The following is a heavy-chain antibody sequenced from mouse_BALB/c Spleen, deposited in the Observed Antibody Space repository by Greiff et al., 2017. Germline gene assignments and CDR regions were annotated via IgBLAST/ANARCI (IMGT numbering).Heavy chain of an antibody. CDR1: GFTFSSYA. J-gene: IGHJ3*01. CDR3: ARGITTVVEGFAY. D-gene: IGHD1-1*01. V-gene: IGHV5-6-5*01. CDR2: ISSGGST. Sequence: DVQLVESGGGLVKPGGSLKLSCAASGFTFSSYAMSWVRQTPEKRLEWVASISSGGSTYYPDSVKGRFTISRDNARNILYLQMSSLRSEDTAMYYCARGITTVVEGFAYWGQGTLVTVSA.